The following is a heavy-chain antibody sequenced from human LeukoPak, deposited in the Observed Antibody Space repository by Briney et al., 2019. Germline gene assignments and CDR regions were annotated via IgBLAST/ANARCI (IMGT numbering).Heavy chain of an antibody. Sequence: PGRSLRLSCAASGFTFDDFAMHWVRHAPGKGLEWVSGVSWNSGSIDYADSVKGRFSISRDNAKNSLYLQMNSLRAEDTAFYYFAKGAGPMGYYDSSGYYFFDYWGQGTLVTVSS. J-gene: IGHJ4*02. CDR2: VSWNSGSI. D-gene: IGHD3-22*01. CDR1: GFTFDDFA. V-gene: IGHV3-9*01. CDR3: AKGAGPMGYYDSSGYYFFDY.